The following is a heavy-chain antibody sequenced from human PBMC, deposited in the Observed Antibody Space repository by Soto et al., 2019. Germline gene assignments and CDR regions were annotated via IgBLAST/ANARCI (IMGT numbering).Heavy chain of an antibody. J-gene: IGHJ3*02. V-gene: IGHV3-23*01. Sequence: GSLRLSCAASGFTFSSYAMSWVRQAPGKGLEWVSAISGSGGSTYYADSVKGRFTISRDNSKNTLYLQMNSLRAEDTAVYYCVKDRYCSGGSCYSEWAFDIWGQGTMVPSPQ. CDR1: GFTFSSYA. D-gene: IGHD2-15*01. CDR3: VKDRYCSGGSCYSEWAFDI. CDR2: ISGSGGST.